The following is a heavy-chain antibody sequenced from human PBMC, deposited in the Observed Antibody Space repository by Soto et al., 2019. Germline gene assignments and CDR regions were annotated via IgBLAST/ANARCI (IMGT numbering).Heavy chain of an antibody. V-gene: IGHV4-59*11. D-gene: IGHD3-22*01. J-gene: IGHJ4*02. Sequence: PSETLSLTCTVSGVSISSHYWSWIRQPPGKGLEWIGYIYYSGGTNYNPSLKSRVTISVDTSKNQFSLKLSSVTAADTAVYYCAREYTGYYWGYFDYWGQGTLVTVSS. CDR2: IYYSGGT. CDR1: GVSISSHY. CDR3: AREYTGYYWGYFDY.